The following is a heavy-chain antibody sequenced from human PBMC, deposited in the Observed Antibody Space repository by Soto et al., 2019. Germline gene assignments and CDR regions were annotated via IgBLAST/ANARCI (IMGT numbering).Heavy chain of an antibody. Sequence: SETLSLTCTVSGGSISSSSYYWGWIRHPPGKGLEWIGSIYYSGSTYYNPSLKSRVTISVDTSKNQFSLKLSSVTAADTAVYYCASPLWFGELIYSGQGTLVTVSS. CDR3: ASPLWFGELIY. CDR2: IYYSGST. D-gene: IGHD3-10*01. V-gene: IGHV4-39*01. J-gene: IGHJ4*02. CDR1: GGSISSSSYY.